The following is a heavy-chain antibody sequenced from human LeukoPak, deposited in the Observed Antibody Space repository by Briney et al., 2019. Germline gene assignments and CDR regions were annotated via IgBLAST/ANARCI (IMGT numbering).Heavy chain of an antibody. D-gene: IGHD3-22*01. CDR2: IYHSGST. Sequence: SETLSLTCTVSGYSISSGYYWGWIRQPPGKGLEWIGSIYHSGSTYYNPSLKSRVTISVDTSKNQFSLKLSSVTAADTAVYYCARARRGYDAFDIWGQGTMVTVSS. V-gene: IGHV4-38-2*02. CDR1: GYSISSGYY. CDR3: ARARRGYDAFDI. J-gene: IGHJ3*02.